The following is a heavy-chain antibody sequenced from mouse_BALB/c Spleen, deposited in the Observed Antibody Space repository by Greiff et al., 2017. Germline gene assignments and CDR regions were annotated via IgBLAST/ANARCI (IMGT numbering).Heavy chain of an antibody. Sequence: EVKLVESGGDLVKPGGSLKLSCAASGFTFSSFGMSWVRQTPDKRLEWVATISSGGSYTYYPDSVKGRFTISRDNAKNTLYLQMRSLKSEDTAMYYCARLWLTSSDYWGQGTTLTVSS. V-gene: IGHV5-6*01. J-gene: IGHJ2*01. CDR2: ISSGGSYT. CDR1: GFTFSSFG. CDR3: ARLWLTSSDY. D-gene: IGHD2-2*01.